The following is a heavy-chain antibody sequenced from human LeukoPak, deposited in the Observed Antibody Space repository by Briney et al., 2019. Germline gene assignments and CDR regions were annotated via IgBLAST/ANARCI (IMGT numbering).Heavy chain of an antibody. Sequence: SETLSLTCAVYGGSFSGYYWSWIRQPPGKGLEWIGEINHSGSTNYNPSLKSRVTISVDTSKNQFSLKLSSVTAADTAVYYCARDHSSSWPLDYFDYWGQGTLVTVSS. CDR2: INHSGST. D-gene: IGHD6-13*01. CDR1: GGSFSGYY. V-gene: IGHV4-34*01. CDR3: ARDHSSSWPLDYFDY. J-gene: IGHJ4*02.